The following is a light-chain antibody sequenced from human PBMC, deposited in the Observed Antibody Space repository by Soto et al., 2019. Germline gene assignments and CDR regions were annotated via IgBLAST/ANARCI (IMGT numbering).Light chain of an antibody. Sequence: QSCLAQPPSGSGPPGQTVTISCSTSNSSSGSKYVYWYQQLPGTAPKLLIYRNDQRPSGVPDRFSGSKSGTSASLAISGLRSEDEADYYCAKWDDSLRVYVFGTGTKVTVL. CDR3: AKWDDSLRVYV. J-gene: IGLJ1*01. CDR2: RND. CDR1: NSSSGSKY. V-gene: IGLV1-47*01.